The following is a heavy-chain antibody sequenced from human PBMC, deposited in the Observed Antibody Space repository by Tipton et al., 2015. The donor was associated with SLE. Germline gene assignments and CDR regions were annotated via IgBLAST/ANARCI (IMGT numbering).Heavy chain of an antibody. D-gene: IGHD6-19*01. CDR3: ARWGSDSSGGTGYFDY. Sequence: GLVKPSETLSLTCTVSGDSIMTSSWSWIRQPPGKGLEWIGYISTSGSLNYNPSVTSRVAMSLDTSKNQFSLKLTSVTAADTAVYYCARWGSDSSGGTGYFDYWGQGTLVTVSS. CDR1: GDSIMTSS. CDR2: ISTSGSL. V-gene: IGHV4-4*08. J-gene: IGHJ4*02.